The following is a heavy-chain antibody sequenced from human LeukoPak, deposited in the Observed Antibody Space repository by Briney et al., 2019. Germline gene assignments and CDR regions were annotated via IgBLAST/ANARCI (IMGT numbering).Heavy chain of an antibody. D-gene: IGHD1-26*01. V-gene: IGHV3-13*05. CDR3: ARGSAIVGATGYYNGMDV. CDR1: GFTFSNYD. Sequence: GGSLRLSCAASGFTFSNYDIHWVRQATGKGLEWVSGIGTAADPYYTGSAKGRFTISRENAKNSLYLQMNSLRAGDTAVYYCARGSAIVGATGYYNGMDVWGQGTTVTVSS. J-gene: IGHJ6*02. CDR2: IGTAADP.